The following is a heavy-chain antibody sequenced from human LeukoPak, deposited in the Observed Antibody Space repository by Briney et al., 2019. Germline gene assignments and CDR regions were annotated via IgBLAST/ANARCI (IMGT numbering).Heavy chain of an antibody. J-gene: IGHJ4*02. CDR1: GFTFSSYA. CDR3: AREYLCSGGSCYSYLDY. D-gene: IGHD2-15*01. V-gene: IGHV3-23*01. CDR2: ISGSGGST. Sequence: PGGSLRLSCATSGFTFSSYAMSWVRQAPGKGLEWVSAISGSGGSTYYADSVKGRFTISRDNSKNTLYLQMNSLRAEDTAVYYCAREYLCSGGSCYSYLDYWGQGTLVTVSS.